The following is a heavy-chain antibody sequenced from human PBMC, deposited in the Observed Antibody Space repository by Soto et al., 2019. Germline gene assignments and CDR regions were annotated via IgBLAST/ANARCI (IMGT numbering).Heavy chain of an antibody. D-gene: IGHD2-8*01. J-gene: IGHJ2*01. Sequence: EVQLLESGGGLVQPGGSLRLSCAASGFSFSNYAMSWVRQTPGKGLEWVSSISGSGDSTLSADSVKGQFTISRDNSKNRLALQMNSLRAEDTAVYYCAKYPSTAEGVSGLWYFDLWGRGALVAVSS. CDR2: ISGSGDST. CDR3: AKYPSTAEGVSGLWYFDL. CDR1: GFSFSNYA. V-gene: IGHV3-23*01.